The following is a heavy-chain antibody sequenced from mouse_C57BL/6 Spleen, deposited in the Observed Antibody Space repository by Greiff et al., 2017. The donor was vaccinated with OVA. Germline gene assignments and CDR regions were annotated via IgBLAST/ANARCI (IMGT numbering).Heavy chain of an antibody. CDR1: GYTFTSYW. J-gene: IGHJ1*03. D-gene: IGHD2-5*01. V-gene: IGHV1-55*01. Sequence: VQLQQPGAELVKPGASVTMSCKASGYTFTSYWITWVQQRPGQGLEWIWDIYPGSGSTKYNEKFKSKATLTVDTSSSTAYMQLSSLTSVDSAVYYCARGGDSNYGYFDVWGTGTTVTVSS. CDR3: ARGGDSNYGYFDV. CDR2: IYPGSGST.